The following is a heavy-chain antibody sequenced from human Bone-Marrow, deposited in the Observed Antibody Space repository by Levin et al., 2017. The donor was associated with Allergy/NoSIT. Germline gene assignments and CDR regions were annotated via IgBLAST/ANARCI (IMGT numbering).Heavy chain of an antibody. Sequence: GESLKISCKASGYTFTGYSIHWVRQAPGQGLEWMGWINPDSGGTSSAQKFQGRVTMTWDTSISTAYMELNRLKSDDTAVYYCARGCSSTSCPNSNWFDLWGQGTPVTVSS. J-gene: IGHJ5*02. CDR1: GYTFTGYS. CDR3: ARGCSSTSCPNSNWFDL. D-gene: IGHD2-2*01. V-gene: IGHV1-2*02. CDR2: INPDSGGT.